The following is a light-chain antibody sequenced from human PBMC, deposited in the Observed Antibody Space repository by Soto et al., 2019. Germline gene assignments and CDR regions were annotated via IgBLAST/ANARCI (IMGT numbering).Light chain of an antibody. CDR3: SANTSSNNRV. J-gene: IGLJ3*02. CDR1: SSDVGGYNY. V-gene: IGLV2-14*01. CDR2: DVS. Sequence: QSALTQPASVSGSPGQSITISCTGTSSDVGGYNYVSWYQQHPGKAPKLMIYDVSNRPSGVSNRFSGSKSGNTASLTISWLQAEDEGDYYRSANTSSNNRVFGGGTKLTVL.